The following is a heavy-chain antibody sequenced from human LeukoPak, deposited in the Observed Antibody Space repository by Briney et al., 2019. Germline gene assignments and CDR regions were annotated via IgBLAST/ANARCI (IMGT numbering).Heavy chain of an antibody. CDR2: IIPIFGTA. CDR1: GGTFSIYA. Sequence: GASVNVSCKASGGTFSIYAISWVRQAPGQGLELMGVIIPIFGTANYAQKFQGRVTITADESTSTAYMELSSLRSEDTAVYYCAREYCSGGSCLPDYWGQGTLVTVSS. J-gene: IGHJ4*02. D-gene: IGHD2-15*01. V-gene: IGHV1-69*13. CDR3: AREYCSGGSCLPDY.